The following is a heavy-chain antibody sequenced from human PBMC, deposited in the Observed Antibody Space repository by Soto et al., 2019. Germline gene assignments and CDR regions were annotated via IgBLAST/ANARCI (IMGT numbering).Heavy chain of an antibody. V-gene: IGHV3-30*18. CDR2: ISYDGSNK. D-gene: IGHD5-12*01. CDR1: GFTFSSYG. Sequence: GGSLRLSCAASGFTFSSYGMHWVRQAPGKGLEWVAVISYDGSNKYYADSVKGRFTISRDNSKNTLYLQMNSLRAEDTVVYYCAKDLYSGYDLYLQHWGQGTLVTVSS. J-gene: IGHJ1*01. CDR3: AKDLYSGYDLYLQH.